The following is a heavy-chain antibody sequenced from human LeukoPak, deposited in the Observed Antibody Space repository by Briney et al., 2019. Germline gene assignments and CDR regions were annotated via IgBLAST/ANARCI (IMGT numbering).Heavy chain of an antibody. J-gene: IGHJ4*02. V-gene: IGHV3-33*01. CDR2: IWHDGSHK. D-gene: IGHD3-10*01. Sequence: SGGSLRLSCAASGFSFNTYAMHWVRQAPGQGLEWVALIWHDGSHKFYSNSVRGQFTISRDNSKNTVYLQMNNLRPEDTAVYYCARETFGSGSYTDFWGQGTLVTVSS. CDR1: GFSFNTYA. CDR3: ARETFGSGSYTDF.